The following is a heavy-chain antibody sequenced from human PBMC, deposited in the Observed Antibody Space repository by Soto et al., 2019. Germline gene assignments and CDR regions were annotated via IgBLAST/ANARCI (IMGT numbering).Heavy chain of an antibody. CDR3: ARDRSGWYDF. D-gene: IGHD6-19*01. Sequence: ASVKVSSKTSGEPFTSNRLIWVRRAPGQGLEWMGWISPHNGNAKYAQKFQDRVTMTADTAASTVYMELRSLRSDDSAVFYCARDRSGWYDFWGQGTL. V-gene: IGHV1-18*01. CDR2: ISPHNGNA. J-gene: IGHJ4*02. CDR1: GEPFTSNR.